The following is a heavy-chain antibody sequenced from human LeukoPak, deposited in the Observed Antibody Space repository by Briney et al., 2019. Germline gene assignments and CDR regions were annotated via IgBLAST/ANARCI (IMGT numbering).Heavy chain of an antibody. Sequence: SQTLSLTCVISGDSVSSDSVAWNWIRQSPSRGLEWLGRTYYRSKWFNDYAVSVKSRITINPDTSKNQFSLQLNSVTPEDTAVYYCARGGVETTEYWFDPWGQGTLVTVSS. CDR2: TYYRSKWFN. J-gene: IGHJ5*02. V-gene: IGHV6-1*01. CDR3: ARGGVETTEYWFDP. D-gene: IGHD1-7*01. CDR1: GDSVSSDSVA.